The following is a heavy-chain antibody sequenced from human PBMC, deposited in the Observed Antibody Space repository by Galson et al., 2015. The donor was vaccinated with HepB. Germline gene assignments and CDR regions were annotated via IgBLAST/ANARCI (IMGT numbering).Heavy chain of an antibody. J-gene: IGHJ6*03. CDR1: GGTFSSYA. Sequence: SVKVSCKASGGTFSSYAISWVRQAPGQGLEWMGGIIPIFGTANYAQKFQGRVTITADESTSTAYMELSSLRSEDTAVYYCARVVSDTAMVPSFYYYYYYMDVWGKGTTVTVSS. CDR3: ARVVSDTAMVPSFYYYYYYMDV. CDR2: IIPIFGTA. D-gene: IGHD5-18*01. V-gene: IGHV1-69*13.